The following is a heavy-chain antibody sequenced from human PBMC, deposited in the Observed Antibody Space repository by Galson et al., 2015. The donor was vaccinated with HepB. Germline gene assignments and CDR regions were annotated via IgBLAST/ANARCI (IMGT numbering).Heavy chain of an antibody. V-gene: IGHV1-2*06. CDR2: INPNSGGT. J-gene: IGHJ4*02. CDR1: GYTFTGYY. CDR3: ARLDPGHTAMEFDY. D-gene: IGHD5-18*01. Sequence: SVKVSCKASGYTFTGYYMHWVRQAPGQGLEWMGRINPNSGGTNYAQKFQGRVTMTRDTSISTAYMELSRLRSDDTAVYYCARLDPGHTAMEFDYWGQGTLVTVSS.